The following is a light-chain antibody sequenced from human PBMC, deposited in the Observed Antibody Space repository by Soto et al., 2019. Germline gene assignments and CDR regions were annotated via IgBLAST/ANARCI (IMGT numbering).Light chain of an antibody. V-gene: IGLV2-14*01. J-gene: IGLJ1*01. Sequence: QSALTQPASVSGSPGQSITISCTGTSSDVGAYNFVSWYQHHPGRAPKLIIYEVTIRPSGVSNRFSGSTSGNTASLTISGLQAEDEADYYCSSYTTSAPYVFGSGTKLTVL. CDR2: EVT. CDR1: SSDVGAYNF. CDR3: SSYTTSAPYV.